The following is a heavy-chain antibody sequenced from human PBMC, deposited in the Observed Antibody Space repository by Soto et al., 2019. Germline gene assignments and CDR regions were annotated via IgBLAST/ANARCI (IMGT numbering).Heavy chain of an antibody. Sequence: PVGSLRVCWAAARCMCSDYAVSWVLQTPGRGLEWVSAISGSGATTYYPDSVKGRFTISRDNSKNTLYLQMNNLRADDTAVYYCTKGGIPRRYNIPKVDFDYWGQGSLVTVSS. V-gene: IGHV3-23*01. CDR1: RCMCSDYA. J-gene: IGHJ4*02. CDR2: ISGSGATT. D-gene: IGHD1-1*01. CDR3: TKGGIPRRYNIPKVDFDY.